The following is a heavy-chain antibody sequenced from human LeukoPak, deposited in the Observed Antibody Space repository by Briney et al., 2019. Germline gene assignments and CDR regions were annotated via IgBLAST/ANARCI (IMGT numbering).Heavy chain of an antibody. CDR2: ISGSGDNT. D-gene: IGHD6-13*01. CDR1: GFTFSSYA. Sequence: GGSLRLSCAISGFTFSSYAMGWVRQAPGKGLEWVSTISGSGDNTYSADSVRGRFTISRDNSKNTLYLQMNSLRAEDTAIYYCAKVSWANYFDSWGQGTLVTVSS. CDR3: AKVSWANYFDS. V-gene: IGHV3-23*01. J-gene: IGHJ4*02.